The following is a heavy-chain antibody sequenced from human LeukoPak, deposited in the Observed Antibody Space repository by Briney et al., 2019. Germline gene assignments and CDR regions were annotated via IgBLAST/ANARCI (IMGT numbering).Heavy chain of an antibody. Sequence: SETLSLTCTVSGGSISSYYWSWIRQPPGKGLEWIGYIYYSGSTNYNPSLKSRVTISVDTSKNQFSLKLSSVTAADTAVYYCARRWTGYSSNFYYYYYGMDVWGQGTTVTVSS. CDR1: GGSISSYY. J-gene: IGHJ6*02. V-gene: IGHV4-59*01. CDR2: IYYSGST. D-gene: IGHD6-13*01. CDR3: ARRWTGYSSNFYYYYYGMDV.